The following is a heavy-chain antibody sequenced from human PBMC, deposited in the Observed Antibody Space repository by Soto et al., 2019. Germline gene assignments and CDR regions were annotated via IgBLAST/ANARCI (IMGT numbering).Heavy chain of an antibody. D-gene: IGHD2-15*01. V-gene: IGHV1-58*02. CDR1: GFTFTSSA. CDR2: IVVGSGNT. Sequence: ASVKVSCKASGFTFTSSAMQWVRQACGQRLERIGWIVVGSGNTNYAQKFQERVTITRDMSTSTAYMELSSLRSEDTAVYYCAREFVVVVAPRIYDAFDIWGQRTMVTGSS. CDR3: AREFVVVVAPRIYDAFDI. J-gene: IGHJ3*02.